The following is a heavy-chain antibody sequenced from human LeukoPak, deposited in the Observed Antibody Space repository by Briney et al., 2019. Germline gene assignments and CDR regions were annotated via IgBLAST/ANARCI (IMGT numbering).Heavy chain of an antibody. J-gene: IGHJ3*02. CDR3: ARHLRFGSSALPRDVFDI. Sequence: SETLSLTCSVSGVPISSRSYYWGWIRQPPGKGLEWIGSMYFSGTTYYNPSLRSRVTISVHTPENHLSLKLTSVTATDTAVYYCARHLRFGSSALPRDVFDIWGRGTVVSVSS. V-gene: IGHV4-39*01. CDR2: MYFSGTT. CDR1: GVPISSRSYY. D-gene: IGHD1-26*01.